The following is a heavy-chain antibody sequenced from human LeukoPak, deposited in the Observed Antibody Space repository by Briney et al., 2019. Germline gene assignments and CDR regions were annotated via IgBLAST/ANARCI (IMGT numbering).Heavy chain of an antibody. Sequence: PGGSLRLSCAASGFTFSIYSVNWVRQAPGKGLEWVSYISSGSSTINYADSVKGRFTVSRDNAKNSLYLQMNSLGDEDTALYYCAKNAQYAFDIWGQGTMVTVSS. D-gene: IGHD2-8*01. J-gene: IGHJ3*02. V-gene: IGHV3-48*02. CDR2: ISSGSSTI. CDR1: GFTFSIYS. CDR3: AKNAQYAFDI.